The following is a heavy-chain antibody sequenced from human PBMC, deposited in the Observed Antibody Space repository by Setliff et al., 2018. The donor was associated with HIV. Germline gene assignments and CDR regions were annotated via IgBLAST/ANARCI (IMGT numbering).Heavy chain of an antibody. CDR3: AKADTSGWYPHFQF. D-gene: IGHD6-19*01. Sequence: PGGSLRLSCAASGFNVNNKYMSWVRQAPGKGLEWVSIIYSDDYTKYADSLKGRFTISRDNSKNTLYLQMNSLGAEDTAVYYCAKADTSGWYPHFQFWGQGTLVTVSS. CDR2: IYSDDYT. J-gene: IGHJ4*02. CDR1: GFNVNNKY. V-gene: IGHV3-66*01.